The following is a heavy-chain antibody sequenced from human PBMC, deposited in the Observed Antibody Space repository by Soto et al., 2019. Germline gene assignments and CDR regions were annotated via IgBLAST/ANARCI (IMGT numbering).Heavy chain of an antibody. D-gene: IGHD3-3*01. J-gene: IGHJ6*02. CDR2: INPNSGGT. Sequence: GASVKVSCKASGYTFTGYYMHWVRQAPGQGLEWMGWINPNSGGTNYAQKFQGRVTMTRDTSISTAYMELSRLRSDDTAVYYCGRQDDFWSGYYYYYYGMDVWGQGTTVTVSS. V-gene: IGHV1-2*02. CDR1: GYTFTGYY. CDR3: GRQDDFWSGYYYYYYGMDV.